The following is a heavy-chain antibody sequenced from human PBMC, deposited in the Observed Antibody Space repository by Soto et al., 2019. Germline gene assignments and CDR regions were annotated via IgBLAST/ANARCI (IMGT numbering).Heavy chain of an antibody. J-gene: IGHJ6*02. CDR2: IRSKAHGGTT. V-gene: IGHV3-49*04. CDR1: GFTFGDYA. Sequence: PGGSLRLSCTASGFTFGDYAMSWVRQAPGKGLEWVGFIRSKAHGGTTEYAASVKGRFTISRDDSKSIAYLQMNSLKTEDTAVYYCTRGGTYYYGMDVWGQGTTVTVSS. CDR3: TRGGTYYYGMDV. D-gene: IGHD1-1*01.